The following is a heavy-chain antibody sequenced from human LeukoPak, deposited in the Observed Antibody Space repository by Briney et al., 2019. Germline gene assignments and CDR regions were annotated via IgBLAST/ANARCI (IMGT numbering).Heavy chain of an antibody. J-gene: IGHJ4*02. CDR2: IIPILGIA. CDR3: ACSMITFGGVIVGFDY. V-gene: IGHV1-69*04. CDR1: GGTFSSYA. D-gene: IGHD3-16*02. Sequence: SVKVSCKASGGTFSSYAISWVRQAPGQGLEWMGRIIPILGIANYAQKFQGRATITADKSTSTAYMELSSLRSEDTAVYYCACSMITFGGVIVGFDYWGQGTLVTVSS.